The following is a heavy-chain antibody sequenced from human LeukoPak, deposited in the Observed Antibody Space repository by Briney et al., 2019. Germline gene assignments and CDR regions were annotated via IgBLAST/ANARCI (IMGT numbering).Heavy chain of an antibody. CDR1: GFTFSSYE. D-gene: IGHD2-15*01. Sequence: GGSLRLSCAASGFTFSSYEMNWVRQAPGKGLEWVSYISSSGSTIYYADSVKGRFTISRDNAKNSLYLQMNSLRAEGTAVYYCARAGYCSGGSCYLNYYYYMDVWGKGTTVTVSS. CDR3: ARAGYCSGGSCYLNYYYYMDV. CDR2: ISSSGSTI. J-gene: IGHJ6*03. V-gene: IGHV3-48*03.